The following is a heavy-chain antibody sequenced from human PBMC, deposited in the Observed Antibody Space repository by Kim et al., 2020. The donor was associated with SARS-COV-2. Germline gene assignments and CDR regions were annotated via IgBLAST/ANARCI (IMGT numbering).Heavy chain of an antibody. D-gene: IGHD3-9*01. V-gene: IGHV1-24*01. CDR1: GYTLTELS. J-gene: IGHJ4*02. CDR2: FDPEDGET. Sequence: ASVKVSCKVSGYTLTELSMHWVRQAPGKGLEWMGGFDPEDGETIYAQKFQGRVTMTEDTSTDTAYMELSSLRSEDTAVYYCATGRREKYYDILTGYYTYWGQGTLVTVSS. CDR3: ATGRREKYYDILTGYYTY.